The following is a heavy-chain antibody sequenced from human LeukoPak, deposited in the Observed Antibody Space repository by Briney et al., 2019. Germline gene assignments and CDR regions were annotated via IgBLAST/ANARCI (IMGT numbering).Heavy chain of an antibody. CDR1: GFTFSSYE. Sequence: PGGSLRLSCAASGFTFSSYEMNWVRQAPGKGLEWVSYISSSGSTIYYADSVKGRFTISRDNAKNSLYLQMNSLRAEDTAAYYCARGFLGPFDYWGQGTLVTVSS. J-gene: IGHJ4*02. D-gene: IGHD2-21*01. V-gene: IGHV3-48*03. CDR3: ARGFLGPFDY. CDR2: ISSSGSTI.